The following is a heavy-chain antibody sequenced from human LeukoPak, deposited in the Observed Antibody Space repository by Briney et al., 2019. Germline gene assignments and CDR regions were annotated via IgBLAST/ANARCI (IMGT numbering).Heavy chain of an antibody. CDR3: ARDSSIAARPFDY. CDR1: GGTVISYA. D-gene: IGHD6-6*01. Sequence: GASVKVSCKASGGTVISYAISWGGQAPGQGGEWRGRMIPILGIANYAQKFQGRVPITADKSPSTAYMELSSLRSEDTAVYYCARDSSIAARPFDYWGQGTLVTVSS. CDR2: MIPILGIA. V-gene: IGHV1-69*04. J-gene: IGHJ4*02.